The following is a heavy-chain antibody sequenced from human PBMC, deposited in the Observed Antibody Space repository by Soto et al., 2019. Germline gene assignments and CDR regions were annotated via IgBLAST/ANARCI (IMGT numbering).Heavy chain of an antibody. D-gene: IGHD5-18*01. CDR3: ARDLVDTAMVGFDY. J-gene: IGHJ4*02. CDR2: IYDTGST. Sequence: SETLSLTCTVSGSDVTTYYWSWLRQSPGKGLEWIGHIYDTGSTTYNPSLKSRVTMTRDTSISTAYMELSRLRSDDTAVYYCARDLVDTAMVGFDYWGQGTLVTVSS. V-gene: IGHV4-59*02. CDR1: GSDVTTYY.